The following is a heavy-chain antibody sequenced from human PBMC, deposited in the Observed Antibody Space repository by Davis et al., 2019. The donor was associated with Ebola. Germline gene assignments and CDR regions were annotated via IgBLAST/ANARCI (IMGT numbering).Heavy chain of an antibody. D-gene: IGHD4-17*01. V-gene: IGHV4-30-4*01. CDR3: ASASKGDYGPHDF. J-gene: IGHJ4*02. CDR2: IYYSGST. CDR1: GGSVNTGDYY. Sequence: SETLSLTCTVSGGSVNTGDYYWSWFRQPPGKGLEWIGYIYYSGSTYYNPSLKSRVTISPDTSKNQFSLKLTSVTAADTAVYFCASASKGDYGPHDFWGQGILVTVSS.